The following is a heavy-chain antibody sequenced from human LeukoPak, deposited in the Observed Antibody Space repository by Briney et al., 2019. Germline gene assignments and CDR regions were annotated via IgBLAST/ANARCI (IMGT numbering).Heavy chain of an antibody. J-gene: IGHJ4*02. CDR1: GFSFSSYA. Sequence: GGSLRLSCAASGFSFSSYAMSWVRQAPGKGLEWVSAISGSGGSTYYADSVKGRFTISRDSSKNTLYVQMNSLRVEDTAVYYCAREDSNNYGSGSYYNDDCWGQGTLVTVSS. V-gene: IGHV3-23*01. CDR3: AREDSNNYGSGSYYNDDC. CDR2: ISGSGGST. D-gene: IGHD3-10*01.